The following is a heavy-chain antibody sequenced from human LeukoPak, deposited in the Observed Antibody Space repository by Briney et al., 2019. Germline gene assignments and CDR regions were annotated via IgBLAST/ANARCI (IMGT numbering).Heavy chain of an antibody. J-gene: IGHJ3*02. D-gene: IGHD1-26*01. CDR2: IEQDGSEK. CDR3: ARDLRVVGALGDAFDI. V-gene: IGHV3-7*01. Sequence: GGSLRHSCAASGFTFSSYWMSWVRQAPGKGLEWVANIEQDGSEKYYVDSVKGRFTISRDNAKNSLYLQMNSLRAEDTAVYYCARDLRVVGALGDAFDIWGQGTMVTVSS. CDR1: GFTFSSYW.